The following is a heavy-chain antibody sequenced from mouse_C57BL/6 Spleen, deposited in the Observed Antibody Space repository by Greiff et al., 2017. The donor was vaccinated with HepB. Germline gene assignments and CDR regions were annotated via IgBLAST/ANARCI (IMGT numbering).Heavy chain of an antibody. CDR2: IWTGGGT. V-gene: IGHV2-9-1*01. CDR3: ARNPLLRGDAMDY. Sequence: QVQLKQSGPGLVAPSQCLSITCTVSGFSFTSYAISWVRQPPGKGLEWLGVIWTGGGTNYNSALKSRLSISKDNSKSQVFLKMNSLQTDDTARYYCARNPLLRGDAMDYWGQGTSVTVSS. J-gene: IGHJ4*01. CDR1: GFSFTSYA. D-gene: IGHD1-1*01.